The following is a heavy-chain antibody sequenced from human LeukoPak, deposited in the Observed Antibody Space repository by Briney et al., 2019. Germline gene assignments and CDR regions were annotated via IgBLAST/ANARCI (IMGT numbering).Heavy chain of an antibody. CDR1: GFTFSSYA. V-gene: IGHV3-30-3*01. Sequence: GGSLRLSCAASGFTFSSYAMHWVRQAPGKGLEWVAVISYDGSNKYYADSVKGRFTISRDNSKSTLYLQMNSLRAEDTAVYYCARGAYYYDSSGYQAFDYWGQGTLVTVSS. D-gene: IGHD3-22*01. CDR2: ISYDGSNK. J-gene: IGHJ4*02. CDR3: ARGAYYYDSSGYQAFDY.